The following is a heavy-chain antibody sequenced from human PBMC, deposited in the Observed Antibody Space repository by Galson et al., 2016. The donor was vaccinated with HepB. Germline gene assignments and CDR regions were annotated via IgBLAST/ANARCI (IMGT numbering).Heavy chain of an antibody. Sequence: SLRLSCAASSSTFSNAWMNWVRQAPGKGLEWVGRIKSKSAGGTIDYAAPVTGRFPISREDSQNTLFLQMNSLQTEDTAVYYCTTSGGTSGGSTWPPYWGHGTLVTVSS. CDR3: TTSGGTSGGSTWPPY. CDR1: SSTFSNAW. J-gene: IGHJ4*01. D-gene: IGHD6-13*01. V-gene: IGHV3-15*07. CDR2: IKSKSAGGTI.